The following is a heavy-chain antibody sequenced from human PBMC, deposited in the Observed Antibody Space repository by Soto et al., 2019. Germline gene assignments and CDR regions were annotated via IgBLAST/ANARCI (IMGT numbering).Heavy chain of an antibody. CDR3: ARMATNFGVVNWFDP. V-gene: IGHV1-18*04. J-gene: IGHJ5*02. CDR1: GYTFTSYG. Sequence: GASVKVSCKASGYTFTSYGIHWVRQAPGQGLEWMGWISTYNGNTNYAQKLQGRVTMTTDTSTSTAYMKLRSLRSDDTAVYYCARMATNFGVVNWFDPWSQGTLVTVSS. CDR2: ISTYNGNT. D-gene: IGHD3-3*01.